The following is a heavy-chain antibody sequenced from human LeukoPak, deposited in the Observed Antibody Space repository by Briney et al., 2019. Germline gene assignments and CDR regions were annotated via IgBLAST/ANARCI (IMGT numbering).Heavy chain of an antibody. CDR1: GGSISSSSYY. J-gene: IGHJ4*02. CDR2: IYYSGST. CDR3: ARVSGSGDIGDY. V-gene: IGHV4-39*07. D-gene: IGHD3-10*01. Sequence: PSETLSLTCTVSGGSISSSSYYWGWIRQPPGKGLEWIGSIYYSGSTYYNPSLKSRVTISVDTSKNQFSLKLSSVTAADTAVYYCARVSGSGDIGDYWGQGTLVSVSS.